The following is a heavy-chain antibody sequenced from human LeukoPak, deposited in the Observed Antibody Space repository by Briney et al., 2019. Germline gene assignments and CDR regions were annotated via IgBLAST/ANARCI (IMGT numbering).Heavy chain of an antibody. CDR1: GFTFGDYA. V-gene: IGHV3-9*03. CDR3: AKDITMIISDAFDI. J-gene: IGHJ3*02. CDR2: ISWNSGSI. D-gene: IGHD3-22*01. Sequence: GGSLRLSCAASGFTFGDYAMHWVRQAPGKGLEWVSGISWNSGSIGYADSVKGRFTISRDNAKNSLYLQMNSLRAEDMALYYCAKDITMIISDAFDIWGQGTMVTVSS.